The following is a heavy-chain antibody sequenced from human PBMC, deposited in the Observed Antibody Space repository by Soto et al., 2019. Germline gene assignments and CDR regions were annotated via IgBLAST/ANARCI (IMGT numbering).Heavy chain of an antibody. CDR3: TTGSVEGV. V-gene: IGHV3-15*07. D-gene: IGHD2-15*01. CDR1: GFSISNAW. Sequence: QLVESGGGLVRPGGSLRLSCSASGFSISNAWMNWVRQAPGKGLEWVGRIKTKIEGETTHYAAPVNGRFTVSRDDSKNMLYLQMNSLKADDTALYYCTTGSVEGVWGQGTTVTVSS. CDR2: IKTKIEGETT. J-gene: IGHJ6*02.